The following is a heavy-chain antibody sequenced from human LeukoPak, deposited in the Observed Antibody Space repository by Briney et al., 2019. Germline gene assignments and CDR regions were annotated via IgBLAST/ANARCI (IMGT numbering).Heavy chain of an antibody. D-gene: IGHD2-2*01. Sequence: GGSLRLSCAASGFTFSSYSMNWVRQAPGKGLEWVSYISSSSSTIYYADSVKGRFTISRDNAKNSLYLQMNSLRAEDTAVYYCARERYYSSTNFDYWGQGTLVTVSS. CDR3: ARERYYSSTNFDY. CDR1: GFTFSSYS. CDR2: ISSSSSTI. J-gene: IGHJ4*02. V-gene: IGHV3-48*01.